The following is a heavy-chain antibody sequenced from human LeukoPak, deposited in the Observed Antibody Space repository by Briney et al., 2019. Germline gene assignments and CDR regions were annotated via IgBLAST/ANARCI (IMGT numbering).Heavy chain of an antibody. Sequence: SETLSLTCTVSGGSISSGSYYWGWIRQPPGKGLEWIASMYYSGTTFYSPSLKSRVTISVDTSKNQLSLKLGSVTASDTAVYYCARHPPRDGSAFDYWGQGTLVTVSS. CDR1: GGSISSGSYY. CDR2: MYYSGTT. CDR3: ARHPPRDGSAFDY. V-gene: IGHV4-39*01. J-gene: IGHJ4*02.